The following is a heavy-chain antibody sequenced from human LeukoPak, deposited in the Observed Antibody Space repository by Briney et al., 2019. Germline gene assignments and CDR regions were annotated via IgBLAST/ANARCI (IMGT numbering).Heavy chain of an antibody. Sequence: GASVKVSCKASGYTFTSYYMHWVRQAPGQGLEWMGIINPSGGSTSYAQKFQGRVTMTRDTSTSTVYMELSSLRSEDTAVYYCARGGPGVYCSGGSCSGHVPFQHWGQGTLVTVSS. CDR2: INPSGGST. V-gene: IGHV1-46*01. D-gene: IGHD2-15*01. CDR3: ARGGPGVYCSGGSCSGHVPFQH. CDR1: GYTFTSYY. J-gene: IGHJ1*01.